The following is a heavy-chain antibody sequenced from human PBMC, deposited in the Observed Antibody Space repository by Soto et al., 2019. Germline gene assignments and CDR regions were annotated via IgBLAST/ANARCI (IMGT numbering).Heavy chain of an antibody. CDR3: ARHRGYSYGSVYFDY. CDR2: IIPIFGTA. Sequence: SVKVSCKASGGTFGSYAISWVRQAPGQGLEWMGGIIPIFGTANYAQKFQGRVTITADESTSTAYMELSSLRSEDTAVYYCARHRGYSYGSVYFDYWGQGTLVTVSS. V-gene: IGHV1-69*13. D-gene: IGHD5-18*01. CDR1: GGTFGSYA. J-gene: IGHJ4*02.